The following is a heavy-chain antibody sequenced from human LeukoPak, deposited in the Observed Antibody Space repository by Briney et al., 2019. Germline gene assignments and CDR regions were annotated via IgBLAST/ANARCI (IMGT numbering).Heavy chain of an antibody. Sequence: SVKLSCKAAGSTFSSYAISWARQAPGQALEWMGGIIPIFGTADYAQKFQGRVTITADESSSTAYMELSSLRSEAPAVYYCARGGYDYPPRSYYYYYYGMDVSGQGTLVTVSS. J-gene: IGHJ6*02. CDR1: GSTFSSYA. CDR2: IIPIFGTA. CDR3: ARGGYDYPPRSYYYYYYGMDV. V-gene: IGHV1-69*13. D-gene: IGHD5-12*01.